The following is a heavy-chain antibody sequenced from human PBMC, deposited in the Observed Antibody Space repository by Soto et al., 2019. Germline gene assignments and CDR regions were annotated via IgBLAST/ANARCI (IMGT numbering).Heavy chain of an antibody. V-gene: IGHV1-18*01. CDR1: GYTFTSYG. CDR2: ISAYNGNT. Sequence: QVQLVQSGAEVKKPGASVKVSCKASGYTFTSYGISWVRQAPGQGLEWMGWISAYNGNTNYAQKLQGRVTMTTDTSTSTANREGRSRRSDDTAVYDCARRGDFWSGYATMYDYFDYWGQGTLVTVSS. J-gene: IGHJ4*02. CDR3: ARRGDFWSGYATMYDYFDY. D-gene: IGHD3-3*01.